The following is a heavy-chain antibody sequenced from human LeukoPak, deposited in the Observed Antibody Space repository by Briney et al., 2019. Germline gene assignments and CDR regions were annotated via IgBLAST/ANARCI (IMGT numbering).Heavy chain of an antibody. CDR2: IWYGGSNK. CDR1: GFTFSSYG. CDR3: AKDSSGQYYLDY. Sequence: GGSLRLSCAASGFTFSSYGMHWVRQAPGKGLEWVAVIWYGGSNKYYADPVKGRFTISRDNSKNTLYLQMNSLRAEDTAVYYCAKDSSGQYYLDYWGQGTQVTVSS. J-gene: IGHJ4*02. D-gene: IGHD3-22*01. V-gene: IGHV3-30*02.